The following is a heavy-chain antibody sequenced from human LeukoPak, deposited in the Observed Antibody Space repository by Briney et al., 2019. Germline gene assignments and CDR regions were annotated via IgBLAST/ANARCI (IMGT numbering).Heavy chain of an antibody. J-gene: IGHJ3*02. V-gene: IGHV4-39*01. CDR2: VYYIGST. CDR3: ARLGGAATGRAFDI. Sequence: SETLSLTCTVSGGSISSSNYYWSWIRQPPGKGLEWIGSVYYIGSTYYNPSLKSRVTISVDRSKNQFSLELSSVTAADTAVYYCARLGGAATGRAFDIWGQGTMVTVSS. D-gene: IGHD1-26*01. CDR1: GGSISSSNYY.